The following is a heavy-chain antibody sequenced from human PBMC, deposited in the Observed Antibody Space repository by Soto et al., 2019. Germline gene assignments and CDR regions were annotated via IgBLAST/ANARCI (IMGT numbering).Heavy chain of an antibody. CDR3: AKEGGIAAAGTIYFEL. J-gene: IGHJ1*01. CDR2: ISYDGSNK. Sequence: GGSLRLSCAASGFTFSSYGMHWVRQAPGKGLEWVAVISYDGSNKYYADSVKGRFTISRDNSKNTLYLQMNSLRAEVTAVYYCAKEGGIAAAGTIYFELWGQGTLVTVSS. CDR1: GFTFSSYG. D-gene: IGHD6-13*01. V-gene: IGHV3-30*18.